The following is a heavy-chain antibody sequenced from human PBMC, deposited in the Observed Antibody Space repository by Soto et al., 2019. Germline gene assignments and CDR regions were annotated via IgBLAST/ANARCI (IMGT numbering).Heavy chain of an antibody. CDR1: GFTFSSYE. Sequence: GGSLRLSCAASGFTFSSYEMNWVRQAPGKGLEWLSYIGSSGSTIYYAASLKGRFTISRDNAKNSLYLQMNSLRAEDTAVYYCARSPLTVLTQDWCFDLWGRGTLVTVSS. D-gene: IGHD4-17*01. CDR3: ARSPLTVLTQDWCFDL. CDR2: IGSSGSTI. V-gene: IGHV3-48*03. J-gene: IGHJ2*01.